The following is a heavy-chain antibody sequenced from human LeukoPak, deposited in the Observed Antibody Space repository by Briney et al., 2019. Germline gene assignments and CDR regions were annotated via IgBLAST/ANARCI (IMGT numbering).Heavy chain of an antibody. V-gene: IGHV3-11*01. CDR2: ISSSGSTI. J-gene: IGHJ6*03. D-gene: IGHD3-10*01. CDR1: GFTFSDYY. CDR3: ATKIGSGEYYYYYYMDV. Sequence: KSGGSLRLSCAASGFTFSDYYMSWIRQAPGKWLEWVSYISSSGSTIYYADSVKGRFTISRDNAKNSLYLQMNSLRAEDTAVYYCATKIGSGEYYYYYYMDVWGKGTTVTISS.